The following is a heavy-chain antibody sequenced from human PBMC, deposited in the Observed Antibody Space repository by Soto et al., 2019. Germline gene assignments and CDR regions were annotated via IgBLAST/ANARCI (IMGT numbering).Heavy chain of an antibody. CDR2: ITPIYPTT. V-gene: IGHV1-69*15. Sequence: QVQLVQSGAEVRKPGSSVQVSCKASGGTFYTYTFSWVRQAPGQGLEWMGSITPIYPTTNYAEKFQGRLTVTAEGSTNTAYMELTLLTSDATAVYYCARIPRYSFPTSDDLDSWGQGTLVTVSS. CDR3: ARIPRYSFPTSDDLDS. D-gene: IGHD5-18*01. J-gene: IGHJ4*02. CDR1: GGTFYTYT.